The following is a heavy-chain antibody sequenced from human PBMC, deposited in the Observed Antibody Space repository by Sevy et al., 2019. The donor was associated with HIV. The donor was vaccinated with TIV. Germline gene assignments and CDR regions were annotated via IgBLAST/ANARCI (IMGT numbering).Heavy chain of an antibody. Sequence: GGSLRLSCAASGFTVSSNYMSWVRQAPGKGLEWVSVLYSGGSTYYTDSVKGRFTISRDNSKNTLYLQMNSLRAEDTAVYFCARDAPYYGSGSYYIDWGQGTLVTVSS. V-gene: IGHV3-53*01. CDR2: LYSGGST. CDR3: ARDAPYYGSGSYYID. CDR1: GFTVSSNY. D-gene: IGHD3-10*01. J-gene: IGHJ4*02.